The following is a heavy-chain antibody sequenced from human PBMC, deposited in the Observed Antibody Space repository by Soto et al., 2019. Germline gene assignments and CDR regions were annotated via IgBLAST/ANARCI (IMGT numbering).Heavy chain of an antibody. CDR2: IYYSGHP. V-gene: IGHV4-31*03. Sequence: QVQLQESGPGLVKPSQTLSLTCTVSGCSISGGGFYWSWIRQHPGKGLEWIGYIYYSGHPYYNPSLNSRVTISFGTSNDQFSLKLNSVTAADTAVYYCARGGSGSYSAWGQGTLVTVSS. CDR3: ARGGSGSYSA. J-gene: IGHJ5*02. D-gene: IGHD1-26*01. CDR1: GCSISGGGFY.